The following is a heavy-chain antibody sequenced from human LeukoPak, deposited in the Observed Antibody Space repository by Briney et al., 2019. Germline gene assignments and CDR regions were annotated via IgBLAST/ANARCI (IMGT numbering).Heavy chain of an antibody. V-gene: IGHV4-34*01. D-gene: IGHD3-10*01. CDR1: GGAFSGYY. Sequence: SETLSLTCAVYGGAFSGYYWSWVRQPPGQGVGGCGEINHSGSTNYNPSLKSRVTISVDTSKNQFSLKLSSVTAADTAVYYCARGRAYYYGSGSPSFQHWGQGTLVTVSS. J-gene: IGHJ1*01. CDR3: ARGRAYYYGSGSPSFQH. CDR2: INHSGST.